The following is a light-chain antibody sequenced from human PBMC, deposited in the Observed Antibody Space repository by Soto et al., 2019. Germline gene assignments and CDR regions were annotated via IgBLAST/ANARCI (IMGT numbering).Light chain of an antibody. Sequence: IQLTQSPSSLSASVGDRVTITCRASQSISSLLAWYQQKPGKAPKLLIYDASSLESGVPSRFSGSGSGTEFTLTISSLQPDDFATYYCQQYNSYLWTFGQGTKVDIK. CDR3: QQYNSYLWT. CDR2: DAS. J-gene: IGKJ1*01. V-gene: IGKV1-5*01. CDR1: QSISSL.